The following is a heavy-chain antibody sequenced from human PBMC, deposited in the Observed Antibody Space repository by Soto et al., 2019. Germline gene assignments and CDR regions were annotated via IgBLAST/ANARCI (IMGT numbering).Heavy chain of an antibody. CDR3: AKIGLAVTMRGWFDP. Sequence: GGSLRLSCAASGFTFSSYGMHWVRQAPGKGLEWVAVISYDGSNKYYADSVKGRFTISRDNSKNTLYLQMNSLRAEDTAVYYCAKIGLAVTMRGWFDPWGQGTLVTV. V-gene: IGHV3-30*18. J-gene: IGHJ5*02. D-gene: IGHD4-17*01. CDR1: GFTFSSYG. CDR2: ISYDGSNK.